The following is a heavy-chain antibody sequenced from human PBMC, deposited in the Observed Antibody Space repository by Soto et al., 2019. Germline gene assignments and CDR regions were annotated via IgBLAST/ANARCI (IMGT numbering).Heavy chain of an antibody. D-gene: IGHD3-9*01. V-gene: IGHV1-69*06. Sequence: QVQLVQSGAEVKKPGSSVKVSCKASGGTFSSYAISWVRQAPGQGLEWMGGIIPIFGTANYAQKFQGRVTIPANKFTGTAYMELSSLRSEDTAVYYGASGGYYDILTGYPINYWVQGTLVTVSS. J-gene: IGHJ4*02. CDR3: ASGGYYDILTGYPINY. CDR2: IIPIFGTA. CDR1: GGTFSSYA.